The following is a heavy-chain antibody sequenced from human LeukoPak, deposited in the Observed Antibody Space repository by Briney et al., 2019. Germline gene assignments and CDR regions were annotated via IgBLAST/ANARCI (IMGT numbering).Heavy chain of an antibody. V-gene: IGHV4-4*07. Sequence: NPSETLSLTCTVSGGSISGFYWSWIRQPAGKGLEWIGRIHMSGSSNYNPSLKSRVTMSVDTSTGQLSLKLISVTAADMAVYFCARGIPLVTTFSVGAFDIWGQGTMVSVSS. CDR2: IHMSGSS. CDR3: ARGIPLVTTFSVGAFDI. J-gene: IGHJ3*02. CDR1: GGSISGFY. D-gene: IGHD4-17*01.